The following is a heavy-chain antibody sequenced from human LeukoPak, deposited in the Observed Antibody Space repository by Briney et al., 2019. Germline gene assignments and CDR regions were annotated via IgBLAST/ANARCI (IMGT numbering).Heavy chain of an antibody. D-gene: IGHD1-26*01. CDR1: GFTFSSYW. J-gene: IGHJ3*02. Sequence: PGGSLRLSCAASGFTFSSYWMHWVRQAPGKGLVWVSRINSDGSSTSYADSVKGRFTISRDNAKNTLYLQMNSLRAEDTAVYYCATIPGGGSYYAFDIWGQGTMVTVSS. CDR3: ATIPGGGSYYAFDI. CDR2: INSDGSST. V-gene: IGHV3-74*01.